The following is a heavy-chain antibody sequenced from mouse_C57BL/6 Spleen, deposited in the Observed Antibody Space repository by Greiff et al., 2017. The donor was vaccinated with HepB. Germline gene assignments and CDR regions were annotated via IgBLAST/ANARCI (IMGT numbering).Heavy chain of an antibody. Sequence: EVQVVESGGGLVKPGGSLKLSCAASGFTFSSYTMSWVRQTPEKRLEWVATISGGGGNTYYPDSVKGRFNISRDNAKNTLYLQMSSLRAEDTALYYCARYYYYDYSYYFDYWGQGTTLTVSS. D-gene: IGHD2-4*01. V-gene: IGHV5-9*01. CDR1: GFTFSSYT. J-gene: IGHJ2*01. CDR2: ISGGGGNT. CDR3: ARYYYYDYSYYFDY.